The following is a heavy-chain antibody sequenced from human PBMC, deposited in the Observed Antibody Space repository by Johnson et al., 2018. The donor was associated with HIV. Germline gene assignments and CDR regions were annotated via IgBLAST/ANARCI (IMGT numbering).Heavy chain of an antibody. V-gene: IGHV3-66*01. D-gene: IGHD5-24*01. CDR2: LFSGGTT. J-gene: IGHJ3*02. CDR3: ARACRDGYTCDVYDI. Sequence: VQLVESGGGLVQPGGSLRLSCAASGFTVSSYYMTWVRQAPGKGLEWISVLFSGGTTYYGDSVKGRCTISRDNSKNTLYRQMNRLRADDTAAYYCARACRDGYTCDVYDIWGQGTMVTVSS. CDR1: GFTVSSYY.